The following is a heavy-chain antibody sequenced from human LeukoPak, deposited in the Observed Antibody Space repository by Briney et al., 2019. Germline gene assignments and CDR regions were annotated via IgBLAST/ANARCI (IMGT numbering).Heavy chain of an antibody. J-gene: IGHJ3*02. CDR2: INHSGST. CDR3: ARGDYVWGSYLRGAFDI. CDR1: GFTFRSYG. Sequence: GSLRLSCAASGFTFRSYGMHWVRQPPGKGLEWIGEINHSGSTNYNPSLKSRVTISVDTSKNQFSLKLSSVTAADTAVYYCARGDYVWGSYLRGAFDIWGQGTMVTVSS. V-gene: IGHV4-34*01. D-gene: IGHD3-16*02.